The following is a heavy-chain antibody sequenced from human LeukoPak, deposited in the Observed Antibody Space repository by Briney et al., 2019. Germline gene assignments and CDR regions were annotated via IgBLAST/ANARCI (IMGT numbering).Heavy chain of an antibody. J-gene: IGHJ4*02. Sequence: GGSLRLSCAASGFTFSSYWMTWVRQAPGKGLEWVANIKPDGSQIYYVDSVKGRFTISRDNAKNSLYLQMNSLRAEDTAVYYCARDLTRSSGAFDYWGQGTLVTVSS. V-gene: IGHV3-7*03. CDR2: IKPDGSQI. CDR3: ARDLTRSSGAFDY. D-gene: IGHD2-15*01. CDR1: GFTFSSYW.